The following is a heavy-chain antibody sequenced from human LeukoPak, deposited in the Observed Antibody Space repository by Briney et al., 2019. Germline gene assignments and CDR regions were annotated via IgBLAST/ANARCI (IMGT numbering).Heavy chain of an antibody. D-gene: IGHD6-19*01. Sequence: ASMKVSCKASGYTFTGYYIHWVRQAPGEGLEWMGWIHPNTGGTNYAQKFQGRVTMTRDTSISTADMELSRLRSDDTAVYYCARVDRPYSSSVGYWGQGTLVTVSS. CDR3: ARVDRPYSSSVGY. CDR1: GYTFTGYY. J-gene: IGHJ4*02. V-gene: IGHV1-2*02. CDR2: IHPNTGGT.